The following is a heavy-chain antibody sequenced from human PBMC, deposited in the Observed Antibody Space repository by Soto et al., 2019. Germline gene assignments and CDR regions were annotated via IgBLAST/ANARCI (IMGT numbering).Heavy chain of an antibody. J-gene: IGHJ4*02. Sequence: GGSLRLSCAASGFTFSSYGMHWVRQAPGKGLEWVAVISYDGSNKYYADSVKGRFTISRDNSKNTLYLQMNSLRAEDTAVYYCAKMGRGYSYGLVEEYDDWGQGTLVTVSS. D-gene: IGHD5-18*01. CDR2: ISYDGSNK. V-gene: IGHV3-30*18. CDR1: GFTFSSYG. CDR3: AKMGRGYSYGLVEEYDD.